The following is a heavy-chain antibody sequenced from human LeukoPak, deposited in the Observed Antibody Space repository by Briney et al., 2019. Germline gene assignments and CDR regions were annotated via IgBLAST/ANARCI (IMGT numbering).Heavy chain of an antibody. CDR3: ARALGITGTSDDNWFDP. J-gene: IGHJ5*02. CDR1: GYTFTSYG. V-gene: IGHV1-18*01. Sequence: GASVKVSCKASGYTFTSYGISWVRQAPGQGLEWMGWISTYNGNTNYAQKLQGRVTMTTDTSTSTAYMELRSLRSDDTAVYYCARALGITGTSDDNWFDPWGQGTLVTVSS. D-gene: IGHD1-20*01. CDR2: ISTYNGNT.